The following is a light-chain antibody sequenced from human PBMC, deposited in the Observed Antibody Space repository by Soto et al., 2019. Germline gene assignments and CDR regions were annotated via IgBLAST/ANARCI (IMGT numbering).Light chain of an antibody. CDR1: QSVSSN. V-gene: IGKV3-15*01. CDR2: DAS. CDR3: QQYIKWPIT. J-gene: IGKJ5*01. Sequence: EIVMTQSPATLSVSPVEIATLSCMASQSVSSNLAWYQQKPGQAPRLLISDASTRATGIPARFSGSGSGTEFTLTVSSLQSEDFAVYYCQQYIKWPITFGQGTRREIK.